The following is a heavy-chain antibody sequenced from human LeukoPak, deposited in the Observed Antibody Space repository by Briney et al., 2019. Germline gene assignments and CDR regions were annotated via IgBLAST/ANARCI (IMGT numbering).Heavy chain of an antibody. J-gene: IGHJ3*02. CDR2: INHSGST. Sequence: SETLSPTCAVYGGSFSGYYWSWIRQPPGKGLEWIGEINHSGSTNYNPSLKSRVTISVDTSKNQFSLKLSSLTAADTAVYYCARGKTEDTAMVNDAFDIWGQGTMVTVSS. D-gene: IGHD5-18*01. CDR3: ARGKTEDTAMVNDAFDI. V-gene: IGHV4-34*01. CDR1: GGSFSGYY.